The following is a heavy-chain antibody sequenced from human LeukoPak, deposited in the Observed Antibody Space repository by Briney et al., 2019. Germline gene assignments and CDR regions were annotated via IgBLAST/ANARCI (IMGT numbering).Heavy chain of an antibody. Sequence: GGSLRLSCAASGFTFSNYEMNWVRQAPGRGLEWLSYISSSGGAIYYADSVKGRFTISRDNAKNSLYLQMNSLRAEDTAVYYCATLDYGDYFTFDYWGQGTLVTVSS. V-gene: IGHV3-48*03. CDR2: ISSSGGAI. J-gene: IGHJ4*02. CDR1: GFTFSNYE. CDR3: ATLDYGDYFTFDY. D-gene: IGHD4-17*01.